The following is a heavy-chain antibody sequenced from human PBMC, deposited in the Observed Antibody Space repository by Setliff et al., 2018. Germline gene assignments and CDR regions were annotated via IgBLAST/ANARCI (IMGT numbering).Heavy chain of an antibody. CDR2: LKSDGSST. J-gene: IGHJ6*03. Sequence: PGGSLRLSCAVSGFTISDYWMHWVRQAPGKGLVWVSRLKSDGSSTLYADSVKGRFTISRDNAKNTLYLQMNSLRAEDTAVYYCARDREGDGNYYMDVWGKGTTVTVSS. CDR3: ARDREGDGNYYMDV. CDR1: GFTISDYW. D-gene: IGHD1-1*01. V-gene: IGHV3-74*01.